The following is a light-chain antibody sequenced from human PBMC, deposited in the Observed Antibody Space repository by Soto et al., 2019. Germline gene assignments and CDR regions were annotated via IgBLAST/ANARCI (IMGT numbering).Light chain of an antibody. J-gene: IGLJ3*02. V-gene: IGLV1-40*01. CDR3: QSYYSSLSGSV. CDR1: SSNIGAGYD. CDR2: GNS. Sequence: QSVLTQPPSVSGAPGQRVTISCTRSSSNIGAGYDVHWYQQLPGTAPKFLIYGNSNRPSGVPDRFSGSKSGTSASLAITGLQAEDEADYYCQSYYSSLSGSVFGGGTKLTVL.